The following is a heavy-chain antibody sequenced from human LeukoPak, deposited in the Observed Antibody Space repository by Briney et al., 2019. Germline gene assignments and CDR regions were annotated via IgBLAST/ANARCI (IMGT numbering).Heavy chain of an antibody. Sequence: GGSLRLSCAASGFTFSSYAMSWVSQAPGKGLEWVSAISGSGGSTYYADSVKGRFTVSRDSSKNTLNLQMNSLRAEDTAVYYCAKVMQDRSMNMHFDYWGPGTQVTVSS. CDR3: AKVMQDRSMNMHFDY. D-gene: IGHD2-15*01. V-gene: IGHV3-23*01. CDR2: ISGSGGST. CDR1: GFTFSSYA. J-gene: IGHJ4*02.